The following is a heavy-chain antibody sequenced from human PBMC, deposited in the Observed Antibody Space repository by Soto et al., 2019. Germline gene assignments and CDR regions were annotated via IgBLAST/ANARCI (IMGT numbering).Heavy chain of an antibody. Sequence: SETLSLTCAVSGGSISSGGYSWSWIRQHPGKGLEWIGYIYYSGSTYYNPSLKSRVTISVDTSKNQFSLKLSSVTAADTAVYYCARGLGGYYDILTGYNWFDPWGQGTLVTVSS. CDR2: IYYSGST. CDR1: GGSISSGGYS. V-gene: IGHV4-31*11. D-gene: IGHD3-9*01. J-gene: IGHJ5*02. CDR3: ARGLGGYYDILTGYNWFDP.